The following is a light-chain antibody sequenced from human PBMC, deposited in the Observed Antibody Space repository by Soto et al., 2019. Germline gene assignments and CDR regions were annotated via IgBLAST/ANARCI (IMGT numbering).Light chain of an antibody. CDR3: QQYNNWPFS. CDR1: RTVHSN. V-gene: IGKV3-15*01. CDR2: DVS. J-gene: IGKJ5*01. Sequence: ERVMTHSPGTVSVSPGDIGTISCLASRTVHSNVAWYQQKSGQSPRLLIYDVSSRATGVPSRFSGTVSETDFTLTISGLQSEDSAIYFCQQYNNWPFSFGQGTRLEIK.